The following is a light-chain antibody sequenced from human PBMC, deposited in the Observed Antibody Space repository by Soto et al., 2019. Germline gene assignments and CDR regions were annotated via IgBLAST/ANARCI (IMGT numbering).Light chain of an antibody. J-gene: IGLJ2*01. Sequence: QSALTQPPSASGSPGQSVTVSCTGTSSDVGGYNSVSWYQQHPGKAPKLIIYEVSKRPSGVPDRFSASKSDNTASLTVSGLQAEDEAHYYCSSYAGSKNVVFGGGTKLTVL. CDR3: SSYAGSKNVV. V-gene: IGLV2-8*01. CDR1: SSDVGGYNS. CDR2: EVS.